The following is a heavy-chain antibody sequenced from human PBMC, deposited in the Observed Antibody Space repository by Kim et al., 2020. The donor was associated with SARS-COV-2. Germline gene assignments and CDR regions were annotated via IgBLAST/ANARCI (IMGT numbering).Heavy chain of an antibody. CDR2: INSDGSTT. J-gene: IGHJ6*02. CDR1: GFTFRSYW. CDR3: ARDRREAVADIWDMDV. V-gene: IGHV3-74*01. Sequence: GGSLRLSCAASGFTFRSYWMHWVRQVTGKGLVWVSRINSDGSTTDYADSVKGRFSISRDNARNTVYLQMNSLRAEDTAVYYCARDRREAVADIWDMDVWGQGTTVTVSS. D-gene: IGHD6-19*01.